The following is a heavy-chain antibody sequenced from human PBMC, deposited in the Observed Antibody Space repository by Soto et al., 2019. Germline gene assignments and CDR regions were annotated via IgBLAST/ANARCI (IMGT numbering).Heavy chain of an antibody. CDR2: IKSKKNGGTT. D-gene: IGHD2-15*01. CDR3: TTDVRLAKSGDSCFIDY. V-gene: IGHV3-15*01. CDR1: GFTFSNAW. Sequence: EVQLVESGGDLVKPGETLQLSCTARGFTFSNAWMSCVRQAPGKGLEWVCHIKSKKNGGTTDYAASVKGRFTISRDDSKNTVYLQMDSLKTEDTAVYYCTTDVRLAKSGDSCFIDYWGQGTLVSVSS. J-gene: IGHJ4*02.